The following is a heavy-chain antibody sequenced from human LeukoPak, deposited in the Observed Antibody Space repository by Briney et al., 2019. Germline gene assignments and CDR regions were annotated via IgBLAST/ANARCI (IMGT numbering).Heavy chain of an antibody. J-gene: IGHJ4*02. CDR1: GGSISSSG. CDR2: IYYSATT. V-gene: IGHV4-59*12. D-gene: IGHD3-22*01. CDR3: ARGWGYFDY. Sequence: SETLSLTCTVSGGSISSSGWSWIRQPPGKGLEWIGNIYYSATTNHNPSLKSRVTISEDTSRNQFSLNLSSVTAADTAVYYCARGWGYFDYWGQGTLVTVSS.